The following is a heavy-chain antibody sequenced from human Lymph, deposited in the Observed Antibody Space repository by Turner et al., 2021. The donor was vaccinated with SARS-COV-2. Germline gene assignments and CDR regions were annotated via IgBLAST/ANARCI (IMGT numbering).Heavy chain of an antibody. CDR1: GYTFTSYD. CDR2: MKPDSGDT. V-gene: IGHV1-8*01. Sequence: QVQLVQSGAEVKKPGASVNVSCKASGYTFTSYDINWVRQATGQGLGGMGWMKPDSGDTGYAQKFSGRVNKNRDTSISTAYMELSSLRSEETAVYYWARVHGHCNSNSCYWEYYFGMDGWGQGTTVTVSS. D-gene: IGHD2-2*01. J-gene: IGHJ6*02. CDR3: ARVHGHCNSNSCYWEYYFGMDG.